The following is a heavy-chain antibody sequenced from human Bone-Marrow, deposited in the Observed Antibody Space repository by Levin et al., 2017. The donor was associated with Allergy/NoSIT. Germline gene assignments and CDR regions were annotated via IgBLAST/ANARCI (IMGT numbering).Heavy chain of an antibody. Sequence: GGSLRLSCAASGFTLSSYEMNWVRQAPGKGLEWISYISSSSSSMYYVDSVKGRFTISRDNTKNSLYLQMHSLRAEDTAVYFCARATSSWYPIDYWGQGTLVTVSS. J-gene: IGHJ4*02. D-gene: IGHD6-13*01. CDR2: ISSSSSSM. V-gene: IGHV3-48*03. CDR3: ARATSSWYPIDY. CDR1: GFTLSSYE.